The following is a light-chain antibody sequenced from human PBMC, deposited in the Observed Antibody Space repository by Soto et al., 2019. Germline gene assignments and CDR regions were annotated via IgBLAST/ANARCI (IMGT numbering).Light chain of an antibody. V-gene: IGKV3-15*01. CDR1: QSVSSN. CDR3: QQYNNWPPLLT. J-gene: IGKJ4*01. Sequence: EIVMTQSPATLSVPPGERATLSCRASQSVSSNLAWYQQKPGQAPRLLIYGASTRATGIPARFSGSGSGTEFTLTISSLQSEDFAVYYCQQYNNWPPLLTFGGGTKVEIK. CDR2: GAS.